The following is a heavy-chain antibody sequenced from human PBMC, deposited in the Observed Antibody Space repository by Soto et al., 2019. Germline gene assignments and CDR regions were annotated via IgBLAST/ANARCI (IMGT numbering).Heavy chain of an antibody. CDR1: GGSISSSSYF. J-gene: IGHJ5*02. Sequence: SETLSLTCTVSGGSISSSSYFWGWIRQPPGKGLQWIGYIYSSGSTMYNPPLKSRVTISVDTSQNQFSLKLNSVTAADTAVYYCARDLGGYYWFDPWGQGTLVTVSS. CDR3: ARDLGGYYWFDP. CDR2: IYSSGST. V-gene: IGHV4-61*01. D-gene: IGHD5-12*01.